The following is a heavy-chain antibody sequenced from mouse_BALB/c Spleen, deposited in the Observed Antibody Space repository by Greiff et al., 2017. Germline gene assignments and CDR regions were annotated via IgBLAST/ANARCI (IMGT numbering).Heavy chain of an antibody. V-gene: IGHV14-3*02. CDR2: IDTANGNT. Sequence: EVQLQESGAELVKPGASVKLSCTASGFNIKDSYMHWVKQRPEQGLEWIGRIDTANGNTKYDPKFQGKATITADTSSNTAYLQLSSLTSEDTAVYYCARDWDWYFDVWGAGTTVTVSS. J-gene: IGHJ1*01. D-gene: IGHD4-1*01. CDR3: ARDWDWYFDV. CDR1: GFNIKDSY.